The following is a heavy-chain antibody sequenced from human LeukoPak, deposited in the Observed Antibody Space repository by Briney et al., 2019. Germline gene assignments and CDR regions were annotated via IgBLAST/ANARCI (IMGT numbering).Heavy chain of an antibody. Sequence: SVKVSCKASGGTFSSYAISWVRQAPGQGLEWMGGIIPIFGTANYAQKFQGRVTITADESTSTAYMELSSLRSEDTAVYYCAREESSRLSAWFDPWGQGILVTVSS. J-gene: IGHJ5*02. CDR2: IIPIFGTA. V-gene: IGHV1-69*01. D-gene: IGHD6-13*01. CDR3: AREESSRLSAWFDP. CDR1: GGTFSSYA.